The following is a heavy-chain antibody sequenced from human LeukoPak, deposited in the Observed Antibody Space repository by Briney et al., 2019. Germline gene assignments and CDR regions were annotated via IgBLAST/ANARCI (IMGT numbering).Heavy chain of an antibody. Sequence: ASVKVSCKASGYTFSSHDIYWVRQAPGQGLEWMGWMNLNSGDTYYAQNFQGRFSITSDTSKSTTYMDLASLAPEDTAVYYCARVPVPAPRRGLYFDYWGQRTLITVSS. CDR2: MNLNSGDT. V-gene: IGHV1-8*01. D-gene: IGHD2-2*01. CDR3: ARVPVPAPRRGLYFDY. CDR1: GYTFSSHD. J-gene: IGHJ4*02.